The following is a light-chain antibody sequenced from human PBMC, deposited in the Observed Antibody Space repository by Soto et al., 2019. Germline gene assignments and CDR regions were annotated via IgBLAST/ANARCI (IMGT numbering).Light chain of an antibody. V-gene: IGLV2-14*01. CDR3: SSYTGSSVI. CDR1: SSDIGGYDC. Sequence: QSALTQPASVSGSPGQSITISCTGTSSDIGGYDCVSWYQQHPGKAPKLMIFEVSNRPSGVSNRFSGSKSGNTASLTISGLQDEDEADYYCSSYTGSSVIFGGGTKLTVL. J-gene: IGLJ2*01. CDR2: EVS.